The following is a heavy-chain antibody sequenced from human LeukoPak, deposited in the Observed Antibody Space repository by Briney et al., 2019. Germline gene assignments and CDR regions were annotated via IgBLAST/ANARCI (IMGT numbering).Heavy chain of an antibody. Sequence: PGGSLRLSCAGSGFTFSRYSMNWVRQAPGTGLEWVSSISGSSSYMYYADSVKGRFTISRDNAKNSLYLQMNSLRADGTAVYYCARDFDDSQGVWGHGTTVTVSS. D-gene: IGHD2-15*01. CDR1: GFTFSRYS. CDR2: ISGSSSYM. CDR3: ARDFDDSQGV. J-gene: IGHJ6*02. V-gene: IGHV3-21*01.